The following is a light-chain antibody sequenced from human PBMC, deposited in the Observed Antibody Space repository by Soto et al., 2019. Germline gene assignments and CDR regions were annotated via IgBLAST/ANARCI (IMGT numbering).Light chain of an antibody. Sequence: EIVMTQSPATLSVSPGGRATLSCRASQSISDTLAWYQQKPGQAPRLLIYDASNRATGIPARFSGSGSGTDFTLTISSLEPEDFAVYYCQQRSNWPPLISFGQGTRLEIK. J-gene: IGKJ5*01. CDR3: QQRSNWPPLIS. CDR2: DAS. V-gene: IGKV3-11*01. CDR1: QSISDT.